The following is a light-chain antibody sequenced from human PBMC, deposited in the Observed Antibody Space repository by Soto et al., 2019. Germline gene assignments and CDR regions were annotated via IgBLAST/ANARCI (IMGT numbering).Light chain of an antibody. J-gene: IGKJ5*01. CDR1: QSVSTSY. V-gene: IGKV3-20*01. CDR3: HQYCTWLPIP. Sequence: GWTLPPDTLSVSPGERATLSCRAIQSVSTSYVGWYQQRPGQAPRLLIYGASTRATGIPDRCRGSGSGTEFTLTISSLQSEDFGVYYCHQYCTWLPIPFGQGTRLEN. CDR2: GAS.